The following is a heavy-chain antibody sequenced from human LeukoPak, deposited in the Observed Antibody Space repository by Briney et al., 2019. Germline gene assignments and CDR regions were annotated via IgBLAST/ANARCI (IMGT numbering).Heavy chain of an antibody. CDR2: INPSGGST. J-gene: IGHJ3*02. Sequence: ASVKVSCKASGYTFTSYYMHWVRQAPGQGLEWMGIINPSGGSTSYAQKFQGRVTMTRDTSTSTVYMELSSLGSEDTAVYYCARIRYSSGWYFDAFDIWGQGTMVTVSS. D-gene: IGHD6-19*01. CDR1: GYTFTSYY. CDR3: ARIRYSSGWYFDAFDI. V-gene: IGHV1-46*01.